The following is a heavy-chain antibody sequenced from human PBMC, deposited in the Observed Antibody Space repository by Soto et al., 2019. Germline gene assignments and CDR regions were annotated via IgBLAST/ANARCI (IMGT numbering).Heavy chain of an antibody. CDR1: GFTFSNAW. CDR2: IKSKTDGGTT. CDR3: TTGFSSYDFWSGYYYYYYYMDV. D-gene: IGHD3-3*01. V-gene: IGHV3-15*01. J-gene: IGHJ6*03. Sequence: GGSLRLSCAASGFTFSNAWMSWVRQAPGKGLEWVGRIKSKTDGGTTDYAAPVKGRFTISRDDSKNTLYLQMNSLKTEDTAVYYCTTGFSSYDFWSGYYYYYYYMDVWGKGTTVTVSS.